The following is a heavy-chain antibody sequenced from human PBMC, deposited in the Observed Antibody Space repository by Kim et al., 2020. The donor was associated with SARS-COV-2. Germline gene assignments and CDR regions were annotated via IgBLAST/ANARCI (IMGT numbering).Heavy chain of an antibody. CDR2: TTRSGYGS. D-gene: IGHD3-10*01. Sequence: GGSLRLSCEGSGFTFNDYAMHWVRRAPGQPVQWLAYVSSTTRSGYGSFYADSVDGRFTISRDNSKNTLYLQMNSLSLEDKSIYYCVSYGQNYGAVLWGQGTLVIVSS. CDR3: VSYGQNYGAVL. CDR1: GFTFNDYA. J-gene: IGHJ4*02. V-gene: IGHV3-64D*06.